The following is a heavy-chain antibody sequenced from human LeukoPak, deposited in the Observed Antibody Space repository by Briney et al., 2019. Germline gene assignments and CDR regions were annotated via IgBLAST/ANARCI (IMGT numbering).Heavy chain of an antibody. V-gene: IGHV4-59*11. D-gene: IGHD3-9*01. CDR3: AREVHYEIYNWFDP. CDR2: IYYSGST. CDR1: GGSISSHY. J-gene: IGHJ5*02. Sequence: PSETLSLTCTVSGGSISSHYWSWIRQSPGKGLEWIGYIYYSGSTNYNPSLKSRVTISVDTSKNQFSLKLSSVTAADTAMYYCAREVHYEIYNWFDPWGQGTLVTVSS.